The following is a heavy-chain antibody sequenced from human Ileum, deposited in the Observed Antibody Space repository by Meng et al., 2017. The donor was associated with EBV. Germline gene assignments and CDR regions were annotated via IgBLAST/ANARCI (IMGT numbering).Heavy chain of an antibody. J-gene: IGHJ6*02. Sequence: EVQSVRSWGGFGQPGRSLRPLCAASGFTFSNYAMGWVRQAPGKGLEWVSTFSGSGGNQYYADSVRGRFTISRDDSKNALYLQMNSLRVEDTAVYHCARWGGDKKMDVWGQGTTVTVSS. CDR1: GFTFSNYA. V-gene: IGHV3-23*04. CDR2: FSGSGGNQ. CDR3: ARWGGDKKMDV. D-gene: IGHD3-16*01.